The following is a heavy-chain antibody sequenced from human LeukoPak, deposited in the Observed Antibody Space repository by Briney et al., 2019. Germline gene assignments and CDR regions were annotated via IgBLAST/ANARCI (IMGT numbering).Heavy chain of an antibody. Sequence: GGSLSLSCAASGFTFSSYAMSWVRQAPGKGLEWVSAISGSGGSTYYADSVKGRFTISRDNSKNTLYLQMNSLRAEDTAVYYCAKDRYYDILTGTLSSNYFDYWGQGTLVTVSS. CDR3: AKDRYYDILTGTLSSNYFDY. J-gene: IGHJ4*02. CDR2: ISGSGGST. CDR1: GFTFSSYA. V-gene: IGHV3-23*01. D-gene: IGHD3-9*01.